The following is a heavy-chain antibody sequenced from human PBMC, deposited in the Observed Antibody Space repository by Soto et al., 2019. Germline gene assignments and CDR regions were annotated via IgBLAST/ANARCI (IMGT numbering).Heavy chain of an antibody. J-gene: IGHJ4*02. CDR1: GESFSGHY. D-gene: IGHD3-10*01. CDR2: IEHGGST. Sequence: QVQLQQWGTRLLKPSETLSLTCAVFGESFSGHYWSWIRQTPGKGLEWIGEIEHGGSTNYNPSLKSRVRMSVDTTRKQCSLRLNSVIAAYAAVYYCERAPMVRGVPLDFDYWGQGTLVTVSS. CDR3: ERAPMVRGVPLDFDY. V-gene: IGHV4-34*02.